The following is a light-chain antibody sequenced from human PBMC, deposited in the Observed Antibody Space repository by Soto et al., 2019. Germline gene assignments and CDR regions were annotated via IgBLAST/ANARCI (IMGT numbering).Light chain of an antibody. CDR1: QTISTF. CDR3: QQTSSVPRT. J-gene: IGKJ2*01. CDR2: VAS. Sequence: DIQMTQSPSSLSASVGDRVTITCRASQTISTFLNWYQQRPGEAPKLLIYVASKLHSGVPSRFSGSGSGTDFTLTISSVQPEDFATYFCQQTSSVPRTFGQGTKVDIK. V-gene: IGKV1-39*01.